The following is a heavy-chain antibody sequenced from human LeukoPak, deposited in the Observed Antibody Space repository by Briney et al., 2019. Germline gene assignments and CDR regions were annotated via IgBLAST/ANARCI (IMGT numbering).Heavy chain of an antibody. CDR3: ARDRLGCSSTSCYSGAFDI. Sequence: PGGSLRLSCAASGFTFSSYSMNWVRQAPGKGLEWVSSISSSSSYIYYADSVKGRFTISRDNAKNSLYLQMNSLRAEDTAVHYCARDRLGCSSTSCYSGAFDIWGQGTMVTVSS. V-gene: IGHV3-21*01. CDR2: ISSSSSYI. D-gene: IGHD2-2*01. CDR1: GFTFSSYS. J-gene: IGHJ3*02.